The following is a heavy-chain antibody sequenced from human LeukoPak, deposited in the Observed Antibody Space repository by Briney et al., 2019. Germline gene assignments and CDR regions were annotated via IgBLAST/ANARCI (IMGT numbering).Heavy chain of an antibody. V-gene: IGHV3-30*02. CDR3: AKVRVDTAMVDAFDI. D-gene: IGHD5-18*01. Sequence: GGSLRLSCAASGLRFSNYGMHWVRQAPGKGLEWVAFIRFDGSSKYFADSVKGRFIISRDYFQNTLILQMNNLKVEDTAVYYCAKVRVDTAMVDAFDIWGQGTRVVVSS. CDR2: IRFDGSSK. J-gene: IGHJ3*02. CDR1: GLRFSNYG.